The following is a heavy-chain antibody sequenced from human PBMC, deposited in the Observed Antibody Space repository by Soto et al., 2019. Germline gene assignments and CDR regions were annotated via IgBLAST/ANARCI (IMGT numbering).Heavy chain of an antibody. CDR3: ARDQMELSPAGAARPYYYYGMDV. CDR1: GGTFSSYA. V-gene: IGHV1-69*13. Sequence: ASVKVSCKASGGTFSSYAISWVRQAPGQGLEWMGGIIPIFGTANYAQKFQGRVTITADESTSTAYMELSSLRSEDTAVYYCARDQMELSPAGAARPYYYYGMDVWGQGTTVTVSS. CDR2: IIPIFGTA. D-gene: IGHD6-6*01. J-gene: IGHJ6*02.